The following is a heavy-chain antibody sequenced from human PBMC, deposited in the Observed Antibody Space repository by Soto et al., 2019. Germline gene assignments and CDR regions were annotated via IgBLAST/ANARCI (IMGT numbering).Heavy chain of an antibody. Sequence: QVQLQQWGAGLLKPSETLSLTCAVYGGSGGSFSGYYWSWIRQPPGKGLEWIGEISHSGSTNYNPPPHGPVNKTGVTSKTQYCLKPRPVPAPGTAVYYWARYNCDSSGYCPDYVGREVWGQGTTVTVSS. CDR2: ISHSGST. CDR1: GGSGGSFSGYY. D-gene: IGHD3-22*01. V-gene: IGHV4-34*01. J-gene: IGHJ6*02. CDR3: ARYNCDSSGYCPDYVGREV.